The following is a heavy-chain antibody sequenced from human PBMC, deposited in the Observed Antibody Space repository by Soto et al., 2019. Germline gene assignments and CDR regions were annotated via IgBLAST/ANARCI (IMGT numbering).Heavy chain of an antibody. D-gene: IGHD6-13*01. CDR1: GFTFSGSA. CDR3: TRHSAAAGSFDY. V-gene: IGHV3-73*02. J-gene: IGHJ4*02. CDR2: IRSKANSYAT. Sequence: EVQLVESGGGLVQPGGSLKLSCAASGFTFSGSAMHWVRQASGKGLEWVGRIRSKANSYATAYAASVKGRFTISRDDSKDPVYLQMNSLKTADTAVYYCTRHSAAAGSFDYWGQGTLVTVSS.